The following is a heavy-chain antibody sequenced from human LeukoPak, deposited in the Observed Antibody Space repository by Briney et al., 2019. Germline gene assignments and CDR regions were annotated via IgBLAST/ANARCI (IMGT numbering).Heavy chain of an antibody. CDR2: ISFDGSNK. J-gene: IGHJ4*02. CDR3: AKDAREYSYGYFDY. V-gene: IGHV3-30*18. Sequence: GRSLRLSCAVSGFTFSSYGMHWVRQAPGKGLEWVAFISFDGSNKYYPDSVKGRFIISRDNSKSTLYLQMNSLRAEDTAVYYCAKDAREYSYGYFDYWGQGTLVTVSS. CDR1: GFTFSSYG. D-gene: IGHD5-18*01.